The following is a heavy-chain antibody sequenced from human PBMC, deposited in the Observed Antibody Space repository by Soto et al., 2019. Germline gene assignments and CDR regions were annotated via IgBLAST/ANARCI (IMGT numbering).Heavy chain of an antibody. D-gene: IGHD6-13*01. J-gene: IGHJ4*02. Sequence: PGGSLRLSCAASGFTFSSYAMSWVRQAPGKGLEWVSAISGSGGSTYYADSVKGRFTISRDNSKNTLYLQMNGLRAEETAVYYCARDLSTGAADYYFDYWGQGALVTVSS. V-gene: IGHV3-23*01. CDR2: ISGSGGST. CDR3: ARDLSTGAADYYFDY. CDR1: GFTFSSYA.